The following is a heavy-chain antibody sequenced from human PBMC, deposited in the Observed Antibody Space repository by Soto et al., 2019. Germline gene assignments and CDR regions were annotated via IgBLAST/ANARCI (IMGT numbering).Heavy chain of an antibody. D-gene: IGHD3-10*01. CDR2: IYYSGST. CDR3: ARDSVLLWFGDHPALYGMDV. CDR1: GGSISSGGYY. Sequence: PSETLSLTCTVSGGSISSGGYYWSWIRQHPGKGLEWIGYIYYSGSTYYNPSLKSRVTISVDTSKNQFSLKLSSVTAADTAVYYCARDSVLLWFGDHPALYGMDVWGQGTTVTVSS. J-gene: IGHJ6*02. V-gene: IGHV4-31*03.